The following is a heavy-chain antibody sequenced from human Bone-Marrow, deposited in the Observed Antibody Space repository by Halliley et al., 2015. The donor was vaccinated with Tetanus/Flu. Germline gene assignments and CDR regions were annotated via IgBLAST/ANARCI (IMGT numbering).Heavy chain of an antibody. CDR3: TWELINYFDS. V-gene: IGHV3-7*04. Sequence: LEWVANIKQEGSEKYYVDSVKGRFTISRDNAKNSLYLQMNSLRAEDTAVYFCTWELINYFDSWGQETLVTVSS. CDR2: IKQEGSEK. J-gene: IGHJ4*02.